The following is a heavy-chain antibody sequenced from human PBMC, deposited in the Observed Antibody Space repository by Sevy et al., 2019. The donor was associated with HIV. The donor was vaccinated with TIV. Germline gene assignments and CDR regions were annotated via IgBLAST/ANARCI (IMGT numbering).Heavy chain of an antibody. V-gene: IGHV3-74*01. Sequence: GGSLRLSCAASGFTFSSYWMHWVRQAPGKGLVWVSRINSDGSSTSYADSVKGRFTISRDNAKNTLYLQMNSLRAEDTAVYYCARFRRNPLRLSSYFDYWGQGTLVTVSS. CDR3: ARFRRNPLRLSSYFDY. CDR1: GFTFSSYW. D-gene: IGHD2-2*01. J-gene: IGHJ4*02. CDR2: INSDGSST.